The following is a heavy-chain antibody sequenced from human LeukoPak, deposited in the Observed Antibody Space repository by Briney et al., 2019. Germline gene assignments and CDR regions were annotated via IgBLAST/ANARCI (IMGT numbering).Heavy chain of an antibody. CDR2: ISYDGSNK. V-gene: IGHV3-30-3*01. J-gene: IGHJ4*02. D-gene: IGHD5-18*01. CDR1: GFTFSSYA. Sequence: GRSLRLSCAVSGFTFSSYAMHWVRQAPGKGLEWVAVISYDGSNKYNADSVKGRFTISRDNSKNTLYLQMNSLRAEDTAVYYCARDTTAKVPDYWGQGTLVTVSS. CDR3: ARDTTAKVPDY.